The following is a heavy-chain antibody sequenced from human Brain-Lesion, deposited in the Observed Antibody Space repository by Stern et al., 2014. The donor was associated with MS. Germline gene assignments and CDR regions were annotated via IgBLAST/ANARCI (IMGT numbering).Heavy chain of an antibody. CDR1: GYRFDNYW. D-gene: IGHD6-19*01. CDR2: LYTADSDT. J-gene: IGHJ3*02. Sequence: EMQLVESGAEVKKPGESLKISCKGSGYRFDNYWIGWVRQKPGKGLEWMGILYTADSDTRYRPSLQGQVTISADKSISTVYLQWSSLKASDTAMYYCARTYSSGWYGGHAFDIWGQGTMVTVSS. V-gene: IGHV5-51*01. CDR3: ARTYSSGWYGGHAFDI.